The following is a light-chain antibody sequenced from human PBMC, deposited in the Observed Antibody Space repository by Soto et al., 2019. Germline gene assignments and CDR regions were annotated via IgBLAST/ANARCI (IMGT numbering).Light chain of an antibody. Sequence: DIQMTQSPSTLSASVGDRDTITCRASQNINDWLAWYQQKPGKAPNLLIYDASTLESGVPSRFSGSGSGTEFTLTISSLQPADFATYYCQQYDTFSRFTFGPGTKVDLK. CDR1: QNINDW. CDR2: DAS. J-gene: IGKJ3*01. V-gene: IGKV1-5*01. CDR3: QQYDTFSRFT.